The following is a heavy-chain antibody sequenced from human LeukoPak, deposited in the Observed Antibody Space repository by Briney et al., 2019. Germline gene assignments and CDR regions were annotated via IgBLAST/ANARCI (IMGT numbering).Heavy chain of an antibody. D-gene: IGHD3-10*01. CDR1: LCIFSSYA. V-gene: IGHV1-69*01. Sequence: LVKVSPKASLCIFSSYAISWVGQAPASALEWVGGSIPIFGTANSAQKFQGRVTITADESTSTDYMELRSLRSEDTAVYYCARDYYGSGSLLNWFDPWDEGTLVTVSS. CDR3: ARDYYGSGSLLNWFDP. J-gene: IGHJ5*02. CDR2: SIPIFGTA.